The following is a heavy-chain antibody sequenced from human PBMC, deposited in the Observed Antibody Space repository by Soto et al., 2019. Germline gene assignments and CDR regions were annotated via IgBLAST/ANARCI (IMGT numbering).Heavy chain of an antibody. CDR1: GDSISSGDYY. Sequence: PSETLSLTCTVSGDSISSGDYYWSWIRQPPGKGLEWIGYIYYSGSTYYNPSLKSRITISVDTSKNQFSLKLSSVTAADTAVYYCARHLTYCSAGSCYSDFPYYGMDVWGQGTTVTVSS. CDR3: ARHLTYCSAGSCYSDFPYYGMDV. D-gene: IGHD2-15*01. V-gene: IGHV4-30-4*01. CDR2: IYYSGST. J-gene: IGHJ6*02.